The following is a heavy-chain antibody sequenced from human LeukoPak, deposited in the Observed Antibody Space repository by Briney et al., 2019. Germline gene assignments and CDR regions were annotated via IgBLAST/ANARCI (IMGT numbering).Heavy chain of an antibody. D-gene: IGHD6-13*01. J-gene: IGHJ3*02. CDR2: ISWNSGSI. CDR1: GFTFDDYA. CDR3: AKDSGIAAAADAFDI. Sequence: GGSLRLSCAASGFTFDDYAMHWVRQAPGKGLEWVSGISWNSGSIGYADSVKGRFTISRDNAKNSLYLQMNSLRAEDTALYYCAKDSGIAAAADAFDIWGQGTMVTVSS. V-gene: IGHV3-9*01.